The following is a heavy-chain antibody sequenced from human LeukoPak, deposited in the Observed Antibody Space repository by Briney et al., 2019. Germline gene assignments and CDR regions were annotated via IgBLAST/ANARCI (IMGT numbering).Heavy chain of an antibody. J-gene: IGHJ4*02. CDR2: IYYSGST. V-gene: IGHV4-31*03. CDR1: GGSISSGGYY. D-gene: IGHD3-10*01. CDR3: ARFRPGFTEFNYFDY. Sequence: SQTLSLTCTVSGGSISSGGYYWSWIRQHPGKGLEWIGYIYYSGSTYYNPSLKSRVTISVDTSKNQFPLKLSSVTAADTAVYYCARFRPGFTEFNYFDYWGQGTLVTVSS.